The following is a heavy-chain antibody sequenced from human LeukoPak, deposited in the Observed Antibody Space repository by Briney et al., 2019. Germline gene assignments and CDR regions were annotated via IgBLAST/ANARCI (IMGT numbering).Heavy chain of an antibody. J-gene: IGHJ6*03. CDR3: ARDGYSGSYYRLYYFFMDV. V-gene: IGHV3-7*03. CDR1: GFTFDDYG. Sequence: GGSLRLSCAASGFTFDDYGMSWVRQAPGKGLEWVANIKQDGNEKYYADSVKGRFTISRDNGKNSLDLQMNSLRGEDTAVYYCARDGYSGSYYRLYYFFMDVWGKGTTVTVSS. D-gene: IGHD1-26*01. CDR2: IKQDGNEK.